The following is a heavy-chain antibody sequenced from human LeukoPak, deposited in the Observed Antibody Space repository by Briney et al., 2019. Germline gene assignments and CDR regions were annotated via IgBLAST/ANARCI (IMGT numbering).Heavy chain of an antibody. CDR3: ARDSDTYDYVWGSYRFDY. Sequence: ASVKVSCKASGYTFTGYYMHWVRQAPGQGLEWMGRINPNSGGTNYAQKFQGRVTMTRDTSISTAYMELSRLRSDDTAVYYCARDSDTYDYVWGSYRFDYWGQGTLGTVSS. CDR2: INPNSGGT. D-gene: IGHD3-16*02. J-gene: IGHJ4*02. V-gene: IGHV1-2*06. CDR1: GYTFTGYY.